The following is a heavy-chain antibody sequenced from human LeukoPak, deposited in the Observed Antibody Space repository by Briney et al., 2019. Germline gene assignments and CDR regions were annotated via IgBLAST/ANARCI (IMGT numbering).Heavy chain of an antibody. D-gene: IGHD3-16*01. CDR3: ATTLGGYYYGMDV. CDR1: GFTFSSYS. V-gene: IGHV3-21*01. J-gene: IGHJ6*02. Sequence: PAGSLRLSCAASGFTFSSYSMNWVRQAPGKGLEWVSSISSISSYIYYADSVKGRFTISRDNATNSLYLQMNSLRAEDTAVYYCATTLGGYYYGMDVWGQGTTVTVSS. CDR2: ISSISSYI.